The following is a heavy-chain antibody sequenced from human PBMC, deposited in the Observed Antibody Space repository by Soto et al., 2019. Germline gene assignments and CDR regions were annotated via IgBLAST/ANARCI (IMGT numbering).Heavy chain of an antibody. CDR2: IYYSGST. V-gene: IGHV4-59*01. D-gene: IGHD3-3*01. CDR1: GGSISSYY. CDR3: ARCHGRGPLFYFDY. J-gene: IGHJ4*02. Sequence: SETLSLTCTVSGGSISSYYWSWIRQPPGKGLEWIGYIYYSGSTNYNPSLKSRVTISVDTSKNQFSLKLSSVTAADTAVYYCARCHGRGPLFYFDYWGQGTLVTVFS.